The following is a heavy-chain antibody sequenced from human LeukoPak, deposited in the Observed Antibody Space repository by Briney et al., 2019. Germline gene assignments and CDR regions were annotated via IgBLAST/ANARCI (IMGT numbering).Heavy chain of an antibody. Sequence: PSETLSLTCTVSGGSISSSSYYWGWIRQPPGKGLEWIGEINHSGSTNYNPSLKSRVTISVDTSKNQFSLKLSSVTAADTAVYYCARGPVGATLFSGVRRRYYYFDYWGQGTLVTVSS. D-gene: IGHD1-26*01. J-gene: IGHJ4*02. CDR2: INHSGST. CDR1: GGSISSSSYY. CDR3: ARGPVGATLFSGVRRRYYYFDY. V-gene: IGHV4-39*07.